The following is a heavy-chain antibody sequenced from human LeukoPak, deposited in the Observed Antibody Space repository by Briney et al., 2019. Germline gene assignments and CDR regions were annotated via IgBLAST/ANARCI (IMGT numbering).Heavy chain of an antibody. CDR1: GGSISSGDNY. J-gene: IGHJ6*03. CDR3: ARVGSSWYDYYYYYMDV. D-gene: IGHD6-13*01. Sequence: SQTLSLTCTVSGGSISSGDNYWSWIRQPPGKGLEWIGYIYYSGSTYYNPSLKSRVTISVDTSKNQFSLKLSSVTAADTAVYYCARVGSSWYDYYYYYMDVWGKGTTVTVSS. V-gene: IGHV4-30-4*08. CDR2: IYYSGST.